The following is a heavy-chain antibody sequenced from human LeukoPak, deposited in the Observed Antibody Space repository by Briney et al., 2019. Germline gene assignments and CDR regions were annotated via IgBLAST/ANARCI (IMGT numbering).Heavy chain of an antibody. V-gene: IGHV4-59*08. CDR3: AREAVCSGCHYFDY. CDR2: IYYSGST. J-gene: IGHJ4*02. Sequence: ETLSLTCTVSGGSIGSYYWSWIRQPPGKGLEWIGYIYYSGSTNYNPSLKSRVTISVDTSKNQFSLKLSSVTAADTAVYYCAREAVCSGCHYFDYWGQGTLVTVSS. CDR1: GGSIGSYY. D-gene: IGHD6-19*01.